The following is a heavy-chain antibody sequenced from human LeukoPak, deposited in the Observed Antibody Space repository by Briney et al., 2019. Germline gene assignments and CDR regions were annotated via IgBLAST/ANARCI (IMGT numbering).Heavy chain of an antibody. CDR2: IYYSGST. V-gene: IGHV4-59*08. CDR3: ARQVEMALDYYYYGMDV. J-gene: IGHJ6*02. CDR1: GGSISSHY. D-gene: IGHD5-24*01. Sequence: SETLSLTCTASGGSISSHYWSWIRQPPGKGLEWIGYIYYSGSTTYTPSLKSRVTISLDTSKNQFSLKLSSVTAADTAVYYCARQVEMALDYYYYGMDVWGQGTTVTVSS.